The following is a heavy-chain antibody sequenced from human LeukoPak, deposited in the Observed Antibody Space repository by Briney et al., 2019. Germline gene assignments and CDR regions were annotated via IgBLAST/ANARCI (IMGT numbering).Heavy chain of an antibody. CDR1: GGSFSGYY. CDR3: ARGRGYSSGWYLDY. V-gene: IGHV4-34*01. D-gene: IGHD6-19*01. Sequence: SETLSLTCAVYGGSFSGYYWSWIRQPPGKGLEWIGEINHSGSTNYNPSLKSRVTISVDTSKNQFSLKLSSVTAADTAVYYCARGRGYSSGWYLDYWGQGTLVTVSS. J-gene: IGHJ4*02. CDR2: INHSGST.